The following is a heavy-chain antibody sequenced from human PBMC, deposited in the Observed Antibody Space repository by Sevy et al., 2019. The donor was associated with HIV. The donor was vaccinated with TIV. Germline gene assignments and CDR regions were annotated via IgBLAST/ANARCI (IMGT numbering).Heavy chain of an antibody. V-gene: IGHV1-24*01. CDR2: FDPDDGET. CDR1: GYTLTKLP. CDR3: ATLDFWSENPFYGTDV. Sequence: ASVKVSCKVSGYTLTKLPMHWVRQAPGKGLEWMGGFDPDDGETIYAQRFQGRVTMTEDTSTDTAYMELSSLRSEDTAVYYCATLDFWSENPFYGTDVWGQGTTVTVSS. J-gene: IGHJ6*02. D-gene: IGHD3-3*01.